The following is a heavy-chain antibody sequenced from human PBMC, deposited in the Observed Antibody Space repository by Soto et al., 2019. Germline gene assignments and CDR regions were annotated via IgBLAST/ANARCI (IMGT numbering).Heavy chain of an antibody. V-gene: IGHV4-34*01. D-gene: IGHD6-13*01. Sequence: SETLSLTCAVYGGSFSGYYWSWIRQPPGKGLEWIGEINHSGSTNYNPSLKSRVTISVDTSKNQFSLKLSSATAADTAVYYCARGPGLGIAAAGTFDYWGQGTLVTVSS. J-gene: IGHJ4*02. CDR3: ARGPGLGIAAAGTFDY. CDR2: INHSGST. CDR1: GGSFSGYY.